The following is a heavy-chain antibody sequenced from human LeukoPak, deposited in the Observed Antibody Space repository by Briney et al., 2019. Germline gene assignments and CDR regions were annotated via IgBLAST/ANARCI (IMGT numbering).Heavy chain of an antibody. CDR2: ISYSGGT. Sequence: PSETLSLTCSVSGGSISSYYWSWIRQPPGKGLEWMGYISYSGGTNYNPSLKSRVTISIDTSKRQFSLKLNSVTAADTAVYYCAKSYDRSGYYVYFDFWGRGTLVTVSS. V-gene: IGHV4-59*01. D-gene: IGHD3-22*01. CDR1: GGSISSYY. CDR3: AKSYDRSGYYVYFDF. J-gene: IGHJ2*01.